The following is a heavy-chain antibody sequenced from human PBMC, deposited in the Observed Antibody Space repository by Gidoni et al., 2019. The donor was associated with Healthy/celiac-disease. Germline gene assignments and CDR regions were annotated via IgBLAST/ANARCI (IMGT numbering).Heavy chain of an antibody. CDR3: ASQYCGGDCYSFHPYYYYGMDV. J-gene: IGHJ6*02. CDR1: GGSISSSSYY. D-gene: IGHD2-21*02. V-gene: IGHV4-39*01. CDR2: SYYSGST. Sequence: QLQLQESGPGLVKPSETLSLTCTVSGGSISSSSYYWGWFRQPPGKGLEWIGSSYYSGSTYYNPSLKSRVTISVDTSKNQFSLKLSSVTAADTAVYYCASQYCGGDCYSFHPYYYYGMDVWGQGTTVTVSS.